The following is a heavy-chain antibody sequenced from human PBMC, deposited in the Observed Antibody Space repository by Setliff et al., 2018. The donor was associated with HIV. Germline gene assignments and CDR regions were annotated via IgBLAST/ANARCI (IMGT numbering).Heavy chain of an antibody. V-gene: IGHV4-39*01. CDR2: ISYTGIT. D-gene: IGHD3-9*01. Sequence: PSETLSLTCTVSGGSISRGSYSWGWIRQPPGKGLEWIGSISYTGITYYNPSLKSRVTTSVDTPKNQFSLKLNSVTAADTAVYYCAKTIGRYFDIFDNWGQGTLVTVSS. J-gene: IGHJ4*02. CDR1: GGSISRGSYS. CDR3: AKTIGRYFDIFDN.